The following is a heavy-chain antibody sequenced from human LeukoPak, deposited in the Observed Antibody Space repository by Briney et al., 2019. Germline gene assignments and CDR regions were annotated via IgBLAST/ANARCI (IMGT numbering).Heavy chain of an antibody. CDR1: GFTFSSYS. D-gene: IGHD3-10*01. V-gene: IGHV3-23*01. CDR2: IIGSTANT. CDR3: AKYTSGTSYRGLDQ. J-gene: IGHJ4*01. Sequence: PSGGSLRLSCAASGFTFSSYSMNWVRQAPGKGLEWVSTIIGSTANTYYADSVKGRFTISRDDSKNTVYLQMNSLRAEDTAVYSCAKYTSGTSYRGLDQWGHGTLVTVSS.